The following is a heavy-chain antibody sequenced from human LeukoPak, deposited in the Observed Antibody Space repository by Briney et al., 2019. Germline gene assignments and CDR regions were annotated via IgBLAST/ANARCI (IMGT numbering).Heavy chain of an antibody. CDR3: ARRYCTSSSCYQFDY. CDR1: GYTFTAYY. J-gene: IGHJ4*02. Sequence: ASVKVSCKPSGYTFTAYYMHLVRQAPGQGLEWMGWISAYNGHTNYAQKLQGRVTMTTDTSTNTAYMELRRLRSDDTAVYYCARRYCTSSSCYQFDYWGQGTLVTVSS. V-gene: IGHV1-18*01. CDR2: ISAYNGHT. D-gene: IGHD2-2*01.